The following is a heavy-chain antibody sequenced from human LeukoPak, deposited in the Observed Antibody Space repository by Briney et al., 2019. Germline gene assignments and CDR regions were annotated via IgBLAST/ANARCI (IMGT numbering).Heavy chain of an antibody. Sequence: SENLSVTCRVLAGSVSSYYWSWIRQSPGKGLKWIGYIHNSGRTNYNPSLKGRVTGFVDTSKNQVSLRLSSVTATDTAVYYCARHGTISSESYFDYWGQGALVTVSS. CDR2: IHNSGRT. J-gene: IGHJ4*02. CDR1: AGSVSSYY. D-gene: IGHD1-14*01. CDR3: ARHGTISSESYFDY. V-gene: IGHV4-59*08.